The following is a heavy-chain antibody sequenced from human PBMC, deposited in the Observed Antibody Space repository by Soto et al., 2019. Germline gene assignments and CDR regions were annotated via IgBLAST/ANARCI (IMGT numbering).Heavy chain of an antibody. CDR2: IYHSGST. Sequence: SETLSLTCAVSGSSISSGDYSWSWIRQPPGKGLEWIGYIYHSGSTYYNPSLKSRVTISIDSSKNQFSLKLTSVTAADTAVYYCARGHDSNDNWGQGTLVTDSS. J-gene: IGHJ4*02. CDR3: ARGHDSNDN. D-gene: IGHD3-22*01. V-gene: IGHV4-30-2*01. CDR1: GSSISSGDYS.